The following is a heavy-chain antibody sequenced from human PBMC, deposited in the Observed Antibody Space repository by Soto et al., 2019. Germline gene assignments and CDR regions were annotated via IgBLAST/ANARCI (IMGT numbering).Heavy chain of an antibody. CDR3: AGSGTTGTKYYYGMDV. CDR2: IYPGDSDT. Sequence: PGEALKISCKGSGYSFTSYWIGWVRQMPGKGLEWMGIIYPGDSDTRYSPPFQGQVTISADKSISTAYLQWSSLKASDTAMYYCAGSGTTGTKYYYGMDVWGQGTTVTVSS. D-gene: IGHD1-1*01. CDR1: GYSFTSYW. J-gene: IGHJ6*02. V-gene: IGHV5-51*01.